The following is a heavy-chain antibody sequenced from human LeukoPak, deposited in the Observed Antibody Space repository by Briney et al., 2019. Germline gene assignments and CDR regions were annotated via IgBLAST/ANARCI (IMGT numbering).Heavy chain of an antibody. CDR2: ISWNSGSI. V-gene: IGHV3-9*01. Sequence: PGGSLRLSCAASGFTFDDYAMHWVRQAPGKGLEWVSGISWNSGSIGYADSVNGRFTISRDNSKNTLYLQMNSLRAEDTAVYYCAKDSRYGYRWDYDYWGQGTPVTVSS. CDR3: AKDSRYGYRWDYDY. CDR1: GFTFDDYA. D-gene: IGHD5-18*01. J-gene: IGHJ4*02.